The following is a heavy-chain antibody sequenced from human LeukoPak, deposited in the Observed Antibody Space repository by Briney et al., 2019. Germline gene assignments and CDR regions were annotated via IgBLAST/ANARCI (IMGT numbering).Heavy chain of an antibody. CDR1: GFTFSSYA. CDR3: AAQSGYYDGSGYFYVSRDY. V-gene: IGHV3-23*01. CDR2: ISGSGGST. D-gene: IGHD3-22*01. Sequence: PGGSLRLSCAASGFTFSSYAMSWVRQAPGKGLEWVSAISGSGGSTYYADSVKGRFNISRDNSKNTLYLQKKNLRAEDTAVYYCAAQSGYYDGSGYFYVSRDYWGQGSLVTVSS. J-gene: IGHJ4*02.